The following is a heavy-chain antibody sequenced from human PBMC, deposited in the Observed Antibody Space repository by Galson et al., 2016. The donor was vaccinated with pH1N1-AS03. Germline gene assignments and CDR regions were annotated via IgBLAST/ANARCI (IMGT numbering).Heavy chain of an antibody. Sequence: QSGAEVKKPGESLKISCQGSGYNFTNYWIGWLRQMPGKGPELMGIISPGDSDIRYNPSFQGQVAMSADKSISAAYLQWSSLKASDTAIYYCARTSGSRTYPSDSWGQGALVTVSS. CDR3: ARTSGSRTYPSDS. V-gene: IGHV5-51*01. J-gene: IGHJ4*02. D-gene: IGHD3-10*01. CDR1: GYNFTNYW. CDR2: ISPGDSDI.